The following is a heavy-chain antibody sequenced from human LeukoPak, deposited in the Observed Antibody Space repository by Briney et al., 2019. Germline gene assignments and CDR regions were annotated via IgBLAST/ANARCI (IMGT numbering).Heavy chain of an antibody. D-gene: IGHD5-24*01. J-gene: IGHJ4*02. Sequence: SETLSLTCTVSGDSISSSTYYCGWVRQPPGKGLEWIGNIYYSGSTYCNPSLKSRVTISVDTSKNQFSLKLSSVTAADTAVYYCAKTYGYNPFDYWGQGTLVTVSS. CDR3: AKTYGYNPFDY. V-gene: IGHV4-39*01. CDR2: IYYSGST. CDR1: GDSISSSTYY.